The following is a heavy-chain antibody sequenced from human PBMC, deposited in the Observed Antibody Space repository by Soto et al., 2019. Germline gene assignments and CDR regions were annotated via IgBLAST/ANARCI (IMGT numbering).Heavy chain of an antibody. Sequence: GGSLRLSCAASGFTFSGSAMHWVRQASGKGLEWVGRIRSKANSYATAYAASVKGRFTISRDDSKNTAYLQMNSLKTEDTAVYYCTNLGYCSSTSCYEGLDYYYYYMDVWGKGTTVTVSS. CDR2: IRSKANSYAT. J-gene: IGHJ6*03. D-gene: IGHD2-2*01. CDR1: GFTFSGSA. V-gene: IGHV3-73*01. CDR3: TNLGYCSSTSCYEGLDYYYYYMDV.